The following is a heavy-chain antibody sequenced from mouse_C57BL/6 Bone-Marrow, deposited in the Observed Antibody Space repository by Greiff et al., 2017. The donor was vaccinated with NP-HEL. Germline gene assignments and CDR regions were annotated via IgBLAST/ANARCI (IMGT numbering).Heavy chain of an antibody. CDR3: TTLYYYVPFAY. J-gene: IGHJ3*01. CDR1: GFNIKDDY. V-gene: IGHV14-4*01. Sequence: EVQLQQSGAELVRPGASVKLSCTASGFNIKDDYMHWVKQRPEQGLEWIGWIDPENGDTAYASKFQGKATITADTSSNTAYLQLSSLTSEDTAVYYCTTLYYYVPFAYWGQGTRVTVSA. CDR2: IDPENGDT. D-gene: IGHD1-1*01.